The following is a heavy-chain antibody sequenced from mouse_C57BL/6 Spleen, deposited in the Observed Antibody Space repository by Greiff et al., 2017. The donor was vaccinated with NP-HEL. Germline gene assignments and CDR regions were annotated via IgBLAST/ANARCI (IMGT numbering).Heavy chain of an antibody. J-gene: IGHJ4*01. V-gene: IGHV1-69*01. CDR1: GYTFTSYW. CDR3: ARGDTTVGGYYAMDY. D-gene: IGHD1-1*01. Sequence: VKLQQPGAELVMPGASVKLSCKASGYTFTSYWMHWVKQRPGQGLEWIGEIDPSDSYTNYNQKFKGKSTLTVDKSSSTAYMQLSSLTSEDSAVYYCARGDTTVGGYYAMDYWGQGTSVTVSS. CDR2: IDPSDSYT.